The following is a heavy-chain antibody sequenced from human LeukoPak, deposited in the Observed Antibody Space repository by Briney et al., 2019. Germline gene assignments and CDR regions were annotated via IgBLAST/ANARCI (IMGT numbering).Heavy chain of an antibody. Sequence: ASVKVSCKASGYTFTSYGISWVRQAPGQGLEWMGWISAYNGNTNYAQKLQGRVTMTTDTSTSTAYMELSSLRSEDTAVYYCARELFCGGDCYSTFDYWGQGTLVTVSS. V-gene: IGHV1-18*01. CDR2: ISAYNGNT. J-gene: IGHJ4*02. CDR3: ARELFCGGDCYSTFDY. CDR1: GYTFTSYG. D-gene: IGHD2-21*02.